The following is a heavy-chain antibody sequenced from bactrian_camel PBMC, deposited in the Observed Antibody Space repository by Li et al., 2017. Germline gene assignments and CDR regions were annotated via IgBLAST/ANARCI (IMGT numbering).Heavy chain of an antibody. CDR1: GFTVSSAC. J-gene: IGHJ4*01. V-gene: IGHV3S55*01. Sequence: HVQLVESGGGSVQAGGSLNLSCVASGFTVSSACTGWFRQAPGKERASVAAIGSDGSLSYADSVMGRFTISKDNAKNTLYLQLNSLTPEDTAMYYCAVDVADCSGGYCCAGVRWRSWGQGTQVTVS. CDR2: IGSDGSL. CDR3: AVDVADCSGGYCCAGVRWRS. D-gene: IGHD2*01.